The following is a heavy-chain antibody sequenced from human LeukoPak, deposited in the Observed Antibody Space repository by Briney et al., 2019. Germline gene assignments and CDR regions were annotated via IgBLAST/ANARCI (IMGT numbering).Heavy chain of an antibody. V-gene: IGHV3-48*03. CDR3: ARTPGAYYYGSGSYYKNNYYYYYYMDV. CDR2: ISSSGSTI. J-gene: IGHJ6*03. D-gene: IGHD3-10*01. Sequence: GGSLRLSCAASGFTFSSYEMNWVRQAPGKGLEWVSYISSSGSTIYYADSVKGRFTISRDNAKNSLYLQMNSLRAEDTAVYYCARTPGAYYYGSGSYYKNNYYYYYYMDVWGKGTTVTVSS. CDR1: GFTFSSYE.